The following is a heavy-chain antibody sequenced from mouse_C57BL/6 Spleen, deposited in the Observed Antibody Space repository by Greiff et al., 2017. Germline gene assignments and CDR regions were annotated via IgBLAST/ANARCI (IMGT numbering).Heavy chain of an antibody. J-gene: IGHJ1*03. CDR2: ISYSGST. CDR3: AREGDGYYSWYFDV. D-gene: IGHD2-3*01. V-gene: IGHV3-1*01. Sequence: EVKLMESGPGMVKPSQSLSLTCTVTGYSITSGYDWHWIRHFPGNKLEWMGYISYSGSTNYNPFLKSRISITHDTSKNHFFLNLNSVTTEDTATYYCAREGDGYYSWYFDVWGTGTTVTVSS. CDR1: GYSITSGYD.